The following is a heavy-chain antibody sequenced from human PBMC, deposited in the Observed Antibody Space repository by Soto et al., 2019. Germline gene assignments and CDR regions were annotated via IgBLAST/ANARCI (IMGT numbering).Heavy chain of an antibody. J-gene: IGHJ6*02. CDR2: INPSGGST. CDR3: ARADSSGYYPQHGMDV. V-gene: IGHV1-46*01. Sequence: ASVKVSCKASGYTFTSYYMHWLRQAPGQGLGWMGIINPSGGSTSYAQKFQGRVTMTRDTSTSTVYMELSSLRSEDTAVYYCARADSSGYYPQHGMDVWGQGTTVTVSS. D-gene: IGHD3-22*01. CDR1: GYTFTSYY.